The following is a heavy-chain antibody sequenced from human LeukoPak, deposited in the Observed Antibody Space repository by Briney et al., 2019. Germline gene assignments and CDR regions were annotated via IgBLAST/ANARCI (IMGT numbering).Heavy chain of an antibody. V-gene: IGHV4-38-2*02. CDR3: VRDVGQLRSDY. CDR2: ISHSRTT. CDR1: GYSISSDYF. J-gene: IGHJ4*02. Sequence: SETLSLTCVVSGYSISSDYFWGWIRQPPGKGLEWIGTISHSRTTYYKSSLKSRVTISLDTSKNQFSLKLTSVTAADTAVYYCVRDVGQLRSDYWGQGTLVTVSS. D-gene: IGHD2-2*01.